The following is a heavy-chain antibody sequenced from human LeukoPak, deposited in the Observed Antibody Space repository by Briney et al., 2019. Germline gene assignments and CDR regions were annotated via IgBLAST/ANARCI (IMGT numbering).Heavy chain of an antibody. CDR3: AKKGPLWGSLGYFDY. V-gene: IGHV3-21*04. J-gene: IGHJ4*02. CDR2: ISSSSSYI. CDR1: GFTFGSYS. D-gene: IGHD5-18*01. Sequence: PGGSLRLSCAASGFTFGSYSMNWVRQAPGKGLEWVSSISSSSSYIYYADSVKGRFTISRDNSKNTLYLQMNSLRAEDTAVYYCAKKGPLWGSLGYFDYWGQGTLVTVSS.